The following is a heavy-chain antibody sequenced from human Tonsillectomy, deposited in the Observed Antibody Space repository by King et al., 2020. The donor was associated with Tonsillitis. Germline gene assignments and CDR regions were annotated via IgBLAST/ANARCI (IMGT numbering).Heavy chain of an antibody. J-gene: IGHJ3*02. D-gene: IGHD3-10*01. Sequence: VQLVQSGAEVKKPGSSVKVSCKASGGTFSSYAISWVRQAPGQGLEWMGGIIPIFGTANYAQKFQGRVTITADESTSTAYMELSSLRPEDTAVYYCASDRVTMVRGALNAFDIWGQGTMVTVSS. CDR3: ASDRVTMVRGALNAFDI. CDR2: IIPIFGTA. CDR1: GGTFSSYA. V-gene: IGHV1-69*01.